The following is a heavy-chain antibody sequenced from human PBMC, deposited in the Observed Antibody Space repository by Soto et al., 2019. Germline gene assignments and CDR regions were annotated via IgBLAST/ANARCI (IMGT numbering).Heavy chain of an antibody. V-gene: IGHV3-23*01. CDR2: ISGSGGST. CDR1: GFTVSSYD. J-gene: IGHJ4*02. Sequence: EVQLLESGGGLVQPGGSLRLSCAASGFTVSSYDMSWVRQAPGKGLEWVSAISGSGGSTYYADSVKGRFTISRDNSKNTLYLQMNSLRAEDTAVYYCAKSVPYDYGYYYFDYWGQGTLVTVAS. D-gene: IGHD4-17*01. CDR3: AKSVPYDYGYYYFDY.